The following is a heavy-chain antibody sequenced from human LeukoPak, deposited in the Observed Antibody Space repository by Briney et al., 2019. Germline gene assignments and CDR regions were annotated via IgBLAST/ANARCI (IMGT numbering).Heavy chain of an antibody. D-gene: IGHD5-12*01. CDR2: ISSNGGST. V-gene: IGHV3-64D*06. CDR1: GFTFSSYA. Sequence: GGSLRLSCSASGFTFSSYAMHWVRQAPGKGLEYVSAISSNGGSTYYADSVKGRFTISRDNSKNTLYLQMSSRRAEDTAVYYCVKDSGMATHDYWGQGTLVTVSS. J-gene: IGHJ4*02. CDR3: VKDSGMATHDY.